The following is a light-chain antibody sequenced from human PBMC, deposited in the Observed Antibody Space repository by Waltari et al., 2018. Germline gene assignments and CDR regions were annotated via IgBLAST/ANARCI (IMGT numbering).Light chain of an antibody. V-gene: IGLV1-44*01. J-gene: IGLJ3*02. Sequence: QSVLTQPPSVSGTPGQRVTISCSGSFSNIGSNSVNWYQQLPGTSPRLLIYNTNQGPTGVPHLFSASKAGTSASLAITGLQSEDGAYYYCAAWDDGLGAVFGGGTKLTVL. CDR1: FSNIGSNS. CDR2: NTN. CDR3: AAWDDGLGAV.